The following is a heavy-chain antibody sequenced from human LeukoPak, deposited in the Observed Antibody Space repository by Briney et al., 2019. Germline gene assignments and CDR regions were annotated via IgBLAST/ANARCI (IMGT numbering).Heavy chain of an antibody. CDR2: IYYSGST. Sequence: SETLSLTCTVSGGSISSCSYYWGWIRQPPGKGLEWIGSIYYSGSTYYNPSLKSRVTISVDTSKNQFSLKLSSVTAADTAVYYCARQYASSWSHYYYYGMDVWGQGTTVTVSS. D-gene: IGHD6-13*01. V-gene: IGHV4-39*01. CDR3: ARQYASSWSHYYYYGMDV. J-gene: IGHJ6*02. CDR1: GGSISSCSYY.